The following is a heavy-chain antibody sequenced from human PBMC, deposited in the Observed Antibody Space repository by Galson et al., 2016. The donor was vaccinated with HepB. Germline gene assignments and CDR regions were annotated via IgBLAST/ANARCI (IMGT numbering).Heavy chain of an antibody. Sequence: SVKVSCKVSGYALSELSMHWVRQAPGKGLEWMGGLDPQDGRMIYEQKFQGRLNLAEDTSTEPAYMELSSLISEDTAIYSCARLDSGITLDDWGQGTLVTVSS. J-gene: IGHJ4*02. CDR3: ARLDSGITLDD. V-gene: IGHV1-24*01. CDR2: LDPQDGRM. D-gene: IGHD1-26*01. CDR1: GYALSELS.